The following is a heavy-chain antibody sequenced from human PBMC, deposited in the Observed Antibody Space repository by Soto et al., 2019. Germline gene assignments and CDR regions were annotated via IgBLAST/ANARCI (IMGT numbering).Heavy chain of an antibody. CDR1: GFTFGSYA. J-gene: IGHJ4*02. V-gene: IGHV3-30-3*01. D-gene: IGHD5-12*01. Sequence: PGGSPRLSCAASGFTFGSYAMHWVRQGPGKGLEWVAVISYDGSNKYYADSVKGRFTISRDNSKNTLYLQMNSLRAEDTAVYYCARSIGRDGYNPYYFDYWGQGTLVTVSS. CDR2: ISYDGSNK. CDR3: ARSIGRDGYNPYYFDY.